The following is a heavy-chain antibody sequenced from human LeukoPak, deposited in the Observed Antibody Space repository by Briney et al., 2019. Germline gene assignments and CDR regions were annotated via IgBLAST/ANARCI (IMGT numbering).Heavy chain of an antibody. D-gene: IGHD3-3*01. CDR3: ARDEPSTYYDSWSRSGLTYFDY. V-gene: IGHV1-18*01. Sequence: ASVKVSCKASGYTFTSYGISWVRQSPGQGLEWMGWISAYNGNTNYAQKLQGRVTMTTDTSTSTAYMELRSLRSDDTAVYYCARDEPSTYYDSWSRSGLTYFDYWGQGTLVTVSS. CDR1: GYTFTSYG. CDR2: ISAYNGNT. J-gene: IGHJ4*02.